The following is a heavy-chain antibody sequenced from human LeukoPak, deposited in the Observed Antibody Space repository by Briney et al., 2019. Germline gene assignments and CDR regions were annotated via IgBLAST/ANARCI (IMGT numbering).Heavy chain of an antibody. J-gene: IGHJ3*02. CDR3: ARGEYYYDSSGYYSDAFDI. V-gene: IGHV4-31*03. CDR1: GGSISNGGYY. Sequence: SQTLSLTCTVSGGSISNGGYYWSWIRQHPGKGLEWIGYIYYSGSTYYNPSLKSRVTISVDTSKNQFSLKLSSVTAADTAVYYCARGEYYYDSSGYYSDAFDIWGQGTMVTVSS. CDR2: IYYSGST. D-gene: IGHD3-22*01.